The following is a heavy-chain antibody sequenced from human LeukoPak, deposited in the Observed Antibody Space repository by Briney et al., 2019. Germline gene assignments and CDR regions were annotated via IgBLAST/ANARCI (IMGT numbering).Heavy chain of an antibody. V-gene: IGHV4-34*01. CDR1: GGSFSGYY. Sequence: SETLSLTCAVYGGSFSGYYWSWIRQPPGKGLEWIGEINHSGSTNYNPSLKSRVTISVDTSMNQFSLKLSSVTAADTAVYYCARGKMRYCSSTSCLNWFDPWGQGTLVTVSS. D-gene: IGHD2-2*01. J-gene: IGHJ5*02. CDR3: ARGKMRYCSSTSCLNWFDP. CDR2: INHSGST.